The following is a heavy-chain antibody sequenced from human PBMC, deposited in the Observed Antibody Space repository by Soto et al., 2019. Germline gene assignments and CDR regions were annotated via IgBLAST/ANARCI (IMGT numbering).Heavy chain of an antibody. CDR2: IFHSGSA. D-gene: IGHD3-10*02. V-gene: IGHV4-30-4*01. J-gene: IGHJ6*02. Sequence: QVQLQESGPGLVKPSQTLSLTCTVSGASISSSAYYWSWVRQPPGKGLEWIGYIFHSGSAYYNPSLKSRVTISVDTSKNQFSLKLTSVTAADTAVFYCARYTFGHDREYYYAMDVWGQGTTVTVSS. CDR3: ARYTFGHDREYYYAMDV. CDR1: GASISSSAYY.